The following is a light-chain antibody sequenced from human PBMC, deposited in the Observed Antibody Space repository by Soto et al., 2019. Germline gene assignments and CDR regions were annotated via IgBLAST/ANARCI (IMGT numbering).Light chain of an antibody. Sequence: QLVLTQSSSASASPGSSVKLTCTLSSGHSSYIIAWHQQQPGEAPRYLMKVEGSGSYSKGSGVPDRFSGSSSGADRYLTISNLQFEDEADYYCETWDSNTRVYGGGTKVTVL. J-gene: IGLJ3*02. CDR1: SGHSSYI. CDR3: ETWDSNTRV. V-gene: IGLV4-60*02. CDR2: VEGSGSY.